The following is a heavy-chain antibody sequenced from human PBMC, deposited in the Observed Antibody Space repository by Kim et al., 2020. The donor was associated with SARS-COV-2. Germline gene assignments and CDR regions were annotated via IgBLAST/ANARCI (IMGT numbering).Heavy chain of an antibody. CDR1: GFTFSSYS. J-gene: IGHJ4*02. V-gene: IGHV3-21*01. Sequence: GGSLRLSCAASGFTFSSYSMNWVRQAPGKGLEWVSSISSSSSYIYYADSVKGRFTISRDNAKNSLYLQMNSLRAEDTAVYYCAREREVEVAGTSEFDYWGQGTLVTVSS. D-gene: IGHD6-19*01. CDR3: AREREVEVAGTSEFDY. CDR2: ISSSSSYI.